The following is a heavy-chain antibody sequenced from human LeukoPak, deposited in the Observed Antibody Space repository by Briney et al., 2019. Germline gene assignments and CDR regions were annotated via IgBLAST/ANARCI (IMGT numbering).Heavy chain of an antibody. D-gene: IGHD3-3*01. J-gene: IGHJ6*03. CDR3: ARASSGYDFWSGYYPSYYYYYMDV. CDR1: GGTFSSYA. V-gene: IGHV1-69*05. Sequence: SVKVSCKASGGTFSSYAISWVRQAPGQGLEWMGGIIPIFGTANYAQKFQGRVTITTDESTSTAYMELSSLRSADTAVYYCARASSGYDFWSGYYPSYYYYYMDVWGKGTTVTVSS. CDR2: IIPIFGTA.